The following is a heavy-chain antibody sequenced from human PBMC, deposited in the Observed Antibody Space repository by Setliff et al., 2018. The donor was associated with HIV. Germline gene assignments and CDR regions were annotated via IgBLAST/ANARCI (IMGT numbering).Heavy chain of an antibody. CDR1: GYTFTNFG. CDR3: ARDLYTSGWPNWFDP. J-gene: IGHJ5*02. V-gene: IGHV1-18*01. Sequence: ASVKVPCKASGYTFTNFGITWVRQVPGQGLEWMGWVNTNNDKTNYAQKFQGRVTMTTDRSTKTAYLDLGSLRPDDTAVYYCARDLYTSGWPNWFDPWGPGTLVTVSS. D-gene: IGHD6-19*01. CDR2: VNTNNDKT.